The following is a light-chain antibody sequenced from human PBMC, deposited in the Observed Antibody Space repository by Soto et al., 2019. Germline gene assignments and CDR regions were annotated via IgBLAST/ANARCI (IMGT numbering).Light chain of an antibody. CDR1: QGISTY. Sequence: DIHMTQSPSSLSASFGEIVTITFRASQGISTYLAWYQQKPGTVPKLLISDASTLTAGVPSRFSGSGSGTDFTLTISSLQTEDFATYYCQQSYSNPWTFGQGTKVDIK. CDR2: DAS. J-gene: IGKJ1*01. CDR3: QQSYSNPWT. V-gene: IGKV1-27*01.